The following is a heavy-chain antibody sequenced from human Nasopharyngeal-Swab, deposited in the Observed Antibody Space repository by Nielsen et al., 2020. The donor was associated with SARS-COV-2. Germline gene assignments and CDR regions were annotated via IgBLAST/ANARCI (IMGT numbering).Heavy chain of an antibody. CDR2: ISYTSSTI. D-gene: IGHD4-17*01. CDR3: ARDGTTAHDYYYYMGV. CDR1: GFTLSAYT. V-gene: IGHV3-48*04. Sequence: GESLKISCVASGFTLSAYTMNWVRQAPGKGLEWLSYISYTSSTIYYADSVKGRFTISRDNAKNSLYLQMNSLRAEDTAVYYCARDGTTAHDYYYYMGVWGKGTTVTVSS. J-gene: IGHJ6*03.